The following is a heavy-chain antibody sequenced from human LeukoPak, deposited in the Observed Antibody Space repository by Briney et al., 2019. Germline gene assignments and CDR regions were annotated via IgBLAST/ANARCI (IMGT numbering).Heavy chain of an antibody. Sequence: SETLSLTCTVSGGSISSYYWSWIRQPPGKGLEWIGYIYTSGSTNYNPSLKSRVTISVDTSKNQFSLKLSSVTAADTAVYYCARHWGTSSTDYYYYYMDVWGKGTTVTVS. CDR1: GGSISSYY. CDR2: IYTSGST. CDR3: ARHWGTSSTDYYYYYMDV. J-gene: IGHJ6*03. V-gene: IGHV4-4*09. D-gene: IGHD2-2*01.